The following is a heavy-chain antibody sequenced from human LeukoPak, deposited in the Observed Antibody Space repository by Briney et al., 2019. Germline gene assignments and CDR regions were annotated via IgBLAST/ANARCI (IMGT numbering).Heavy chain of an antibody. CDR1: GFTFSNYA. CDR2: ISGVGSST. J-gene: IGHJ4*02. Sequence: GGSLRLSCAASGFTFSNYAMSWVRQAPGKGLEWISSISGVGSSTYYADSVKGRITISRDNSKNTLYLQMNSLRAEDTAVYYCARDLGDIVVVPAAQIDYWGQGTLVTVSS. V-gene: IGHV3-23*01. D-gene: IGHD2-2*01. CDR3: ARDLGDIVVVPAAQIDY.